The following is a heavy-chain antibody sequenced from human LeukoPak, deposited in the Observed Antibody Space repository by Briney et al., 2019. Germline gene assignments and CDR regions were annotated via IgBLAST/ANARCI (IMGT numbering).Heavy chain of an antibody. Sequence: GGSLRLSCAASGFTFSSYGMHWVRQAPGKGLEWVAVIWYDGSNKYYADSVKGRFTISRDTSKNTLYLQMNSLRAEDTAVYYCVKSRRFLEWLANNYFDYWGQGTLVTVSS. CDR2: IWYDGSNK. J-gene: IGHJ4*02. CDR1: GFTFSSYG. D-gene: IGHD3-3*01. CDR3: VKSRRFLEWLANNYFDY. V-gene: IGHV3-30*02.